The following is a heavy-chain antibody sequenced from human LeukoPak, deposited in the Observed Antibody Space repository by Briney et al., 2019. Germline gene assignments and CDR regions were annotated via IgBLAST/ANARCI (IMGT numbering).Heavy chain of an antibody. V-gene: IGHV4-4*07. CDR2: GFASGST. CDR1: GGSISSFY. CDR3: ARHDYSYYVRH. Sequence: SETLSLTCTVSGGSISSFYWSWIRQPAGKGLEWIGRGFASGSTIYNPSLKSRVTISVDESKNQLSLELKSVTAADTAVYYCARHDYSYYVRHWGQGTLITVTS. J-gene: IGHJ4*02. D-gene: IGHD4-11*01.